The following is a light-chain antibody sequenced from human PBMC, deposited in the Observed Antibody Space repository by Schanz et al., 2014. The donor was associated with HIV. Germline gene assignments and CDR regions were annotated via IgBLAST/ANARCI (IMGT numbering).Light chain of an antibody. J-gene: IGLJ3*02. Sequence: QSVLTQPASVSGSPGQSITISCTGTSSDVGGYDYVSWYQHHPGKAPKLMIYDVSSRPSGVSNRFSGSKSGNTASLTISGLQAEDEAVYHCSSYAGNNNLLFGGGTKLTVL. CDR3: SSYAGNNNLL. V-gene: IGLV2-14*03. CDR2: DVS. CDR1: SSDVGGYDY.